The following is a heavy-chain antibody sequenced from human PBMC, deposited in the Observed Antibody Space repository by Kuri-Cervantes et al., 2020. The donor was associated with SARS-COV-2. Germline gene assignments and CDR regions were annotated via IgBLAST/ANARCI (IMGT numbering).Heavy chain of an antibody. CDR2: INPNSGGT. Sequence: ASVKVSCKASGYTFTGYYMHWVRQAPGQGLEWMGWINPNSGGTNYAQKFQGRVTMTRDTSISTAYMELSRLRSDDTAVYYCARGGRILWSENYYYYYMDVWGKGTTVTVSS. J-gene: IGHJ6*03. V-gene: IGHV1-2*02. CDR1: GYTFTGYY. CDR3: ARGGRILWSENYYYYYMDV. D-gene: IGHD2-21*01.